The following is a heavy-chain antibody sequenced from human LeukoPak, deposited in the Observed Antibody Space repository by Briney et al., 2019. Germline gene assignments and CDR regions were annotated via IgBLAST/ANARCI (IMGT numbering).Heavy chain of an antibody. Sequence: PGGSLRLSCSASGFLFSNYAMSWVRQAPGKGLEWISALSGSGRTTYYADSVKGRFTISRDNSGNILYLQMNSLTVEDTALYYCAKNRGIGSADWFDPWGQGTLVTVSS. CDR3: AKNRGIGSADWFDP. CDR2: LSGSGRTT. CDR1: GFLFSNYA. J-gene: IGHJ5*02. D-gene: IGHD2-2*01. V-gene: IGHV3-23*01.